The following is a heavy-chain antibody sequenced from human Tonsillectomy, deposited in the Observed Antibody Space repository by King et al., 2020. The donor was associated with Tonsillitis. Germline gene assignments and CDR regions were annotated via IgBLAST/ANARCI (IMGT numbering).Heavy chain of an antibody. D-gene: IGHD3-22*01. J-gene: IGHJ4*02. CDR2: IKQDGSEK. V-gene: IGHV3-7*03. Sequence: VQLVESGGGLVQPGGSLRLSCAASGFTFSTYWMSWVRQAPGKGLEWVANIKQDGSEKYYVDSVKGRFTISRDNAKSSLYLQMNSLRADDTAVYYCARGGDNSGTDEYWGQGTLVTVSS. CDR3: ARGGDNSGTDEY. CDR1: GFTFSTYW.